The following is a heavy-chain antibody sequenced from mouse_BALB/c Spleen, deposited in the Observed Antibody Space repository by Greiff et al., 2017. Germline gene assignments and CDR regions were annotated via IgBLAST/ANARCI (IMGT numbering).Heavy chain of an antibody. V-gene: IGHV1-9*01. D-gene: IGHD2-1*01. CDR2: ILPGSGST. J-gene: IGHJ2*01. CDR1: GYTFSSYW. Sequence: QVQLQQSGAELMKPGASVKISCKATGYTFSSYWIEWVKQRPGHGLEWIGEILPGSGSTNYNEKFKGKATFTADTSSNTAYMQLSSLTSEDSAVYYCARRIYYGTEDYFDYWGQGTTLTVSS. CDR3: ARRIYYGTEDYFDY.